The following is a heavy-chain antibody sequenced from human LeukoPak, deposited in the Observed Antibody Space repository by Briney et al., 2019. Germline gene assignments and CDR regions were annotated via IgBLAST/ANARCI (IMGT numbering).Heavy chain of an antibody. D-gene: IGHD3-10*01. CDR2: IYSGGDT. CDR1: GFTVSSNY. Sequence: PGGSLRLSCAASGFTVSSNYMTWVRQAPGKGLEWLSVIYSGGDTYYADSVKGRFTISRDNSKNTLYLQLNSLRAEDTAVYYCARDSTYYYDSGSSGPHYFDNWGQGTLVTVSS. V-gene: IGHV3-66*01. CDR3: ARDSTYYYDSGSSGPHYFDN. J-gene: IGHJ4*02.